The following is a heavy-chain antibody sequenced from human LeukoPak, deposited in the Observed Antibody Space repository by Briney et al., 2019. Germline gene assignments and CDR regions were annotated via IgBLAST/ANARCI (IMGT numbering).Heavy chain of an antibody. CDR2: IYSGGST. Sequence: GGSLRLSCAASGFTFSSNYMSWVRQAPGKGLEWVSVIYSGGSTYYADSVKGRFTISRDNSKNTLYLQMNSLRAEDTAVYYCARTVPYSSSWLEFDPWGQGTLVTVSS. D-gene: IGHD6-13*01. V-gene: IGHV3-66*01. CDR1: GFTFSSNY. CDR3: ARTVPYSSSWLEFDP. J-gene: IGHJ5*02.